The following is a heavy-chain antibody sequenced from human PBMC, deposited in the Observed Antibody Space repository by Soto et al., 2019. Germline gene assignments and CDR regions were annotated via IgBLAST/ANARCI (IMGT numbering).Heavy chain of an antibody. CDR3: ARGLIAARHYFDS. CDR1: GGSINTGGYY. D-gene: IGHD6-6*01. J-gene: IGHJ4*02. V-gene: IGHV4-31*03. CDR2: IYYTGST. Sequence: PSETLSLTCTVSGGSINTGGYYWSWIRQHPGKGLEWIGYIYYTGSTYYNPALKSRVSISVDTSKIQFSLKLSSVTAADTAVYYCARGLIAARHYFDSWGQGTLVTVSS.